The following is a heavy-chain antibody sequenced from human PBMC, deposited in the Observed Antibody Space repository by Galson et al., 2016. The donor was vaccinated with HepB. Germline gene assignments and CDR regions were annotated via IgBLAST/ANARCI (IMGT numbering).Heavy chain of an antibody. Sequence: SLRLSCAASGFTFTSYSMSWVRQAPGKGLEWVSFIGGFCSPVYYADSVKGRFTISRGNDRTSLYLQMSSLRDEDTAVYYCARGYYDNSFDYLGQGALVTVSS. CDR3: ARGYYDNSFDY. D-gene: IGHD3-9*01. CDR2: IGGFCSPV. CDR1: GFTFTSYS. J-gene: IGHJ4*02. V-gene: IGHV3-48*02.